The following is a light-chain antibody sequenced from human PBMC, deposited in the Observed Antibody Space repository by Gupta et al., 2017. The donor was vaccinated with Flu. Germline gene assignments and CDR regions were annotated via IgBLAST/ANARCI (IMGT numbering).Light chain of an antibody. V-gene: IGKV1-39*01. Sequence: PSSLSASVGDRVTISCRAGRSISTYLNSFQQKPVKALKLLIHSASSLQSRVPSTFSGTRTVTDFTLTISRLQPQDIATYFCQRSVSTPYTFGQGTKLENK. J-gene: IGKJ2*01. CDR2: SAS. CDR3: QRSVSTPYT. CDR1: RSISTY.